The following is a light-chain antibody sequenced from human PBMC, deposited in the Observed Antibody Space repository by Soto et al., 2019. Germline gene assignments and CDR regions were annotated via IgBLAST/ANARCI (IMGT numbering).Light chain of an antibody. V-gene: IGKV1-5*03. CDR1: QSISSW. Sequence: DIQMTQSPSTLSASVGDRVTITCRASQSISSWLAWYQQKPGKALKLLIYKASSLESGVPSRFSGSGSGTEFTLTISSLQPDDFATHYCQQYNSYSPVTFGQGTKLEIK. J-gene: IGKJ2*01. CDR2: KAS. CDR3: QQYNSYSPVT.